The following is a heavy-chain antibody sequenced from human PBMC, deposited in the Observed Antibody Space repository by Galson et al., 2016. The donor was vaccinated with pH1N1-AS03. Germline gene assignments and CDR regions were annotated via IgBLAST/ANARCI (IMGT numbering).Heavy chain of an antibody. CDR2: IYHIGST. V-gene: IGHV4-38-2*01. J-gene: IGHJ4*02. D-gene: IGHD6-13*01. Sequence: SETLSLTCAVSGYSISSGYCWGWIRQPPGKGLEWIGSIYHIGSTYYNPSRKRRVTISIDTSKNQFSLKLSSVTAADTAVYYCARSDRVLTAASTRPEGGDYWGQGTLVTVSS. CDR1: GYSISSGYC. CDR3: ARSDRVLTAASTRPEGGDY.